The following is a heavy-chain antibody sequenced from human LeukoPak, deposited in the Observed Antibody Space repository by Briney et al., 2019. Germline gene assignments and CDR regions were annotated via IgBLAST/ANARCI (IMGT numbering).Heavy chain of an antibody. CDR2: IYYSGST. CDR3: ARSYCSSTSCYGGYNWFDP. Sequence: SETLSLTCTVSGGSISSSSYYWGWIRQPPGKGLEWIGSIYYSGSTYYNPSLKSRVTISVDTSKNQFSLKLSSVTAADTAVYYCARSYCSSTSCYGGYNWFDPWGQGTLVTVSS. V-gene: IGHV4-39*07. J-gene: IGHJ5*02. CDR1: GGSISSSSYY. D-gene: IGHD2-2*01.